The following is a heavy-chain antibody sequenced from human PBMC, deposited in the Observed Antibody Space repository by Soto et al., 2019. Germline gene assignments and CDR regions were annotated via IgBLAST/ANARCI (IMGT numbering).Heavy chain of an antibody. D-gene: IGHD2-21*02. CDR3: ATEGHRDLEEIHY. Sequence: SVKVSCKASGGTFSSYTISWVRQAPGQGLEWMGRIIPILGIANYAQKFQGRVTITADKSTSTAYMELSSLRSEDTAVYYCATEGHRDLEEIHYWGQGTLVSGSS. CDR1: GGTFSSYT. CDR2: IIPILGIA. J-gene: IGHJ4*02. V-gene: IGHV1-69*04.